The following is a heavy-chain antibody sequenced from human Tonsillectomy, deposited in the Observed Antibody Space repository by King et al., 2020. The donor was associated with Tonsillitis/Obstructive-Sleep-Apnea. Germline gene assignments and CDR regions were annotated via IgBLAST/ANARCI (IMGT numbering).Heavy chain of an antibody. CDR2: IDWDDDK. V-gene: IGHV2-70*11. CDR1: GFSLSNSGMC. J-gene: IGHJ3*02. CDR3: ARTMTTVTTDAFDI. Sequence: TLKESGPALVKPTQTLTLTCTFSGFSLSNSGMCVSWIRQPPGKALEWLARIDWDDDKYYSTSLKTRLTISKDTSKNQVVLTMTNMDPVDTATHYCARTMTTVTTDAFDIWGQGTMVTVSS. D-gene: IGHD4-17*01.